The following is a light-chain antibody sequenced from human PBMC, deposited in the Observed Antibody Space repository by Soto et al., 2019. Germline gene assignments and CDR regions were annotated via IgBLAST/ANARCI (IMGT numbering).Light chain of an antibody. V-gene: IGLV2-14*03. CDR1: SSDLGDYNS. CDR2: NVN. Sequence: QSALTQPASVSGSPGQSITISCTGTSSDLGDYNSVSWYQHHPDKAPKLMIYNVNYRPSGVSNRFSGYKSGNTASLTIAGLQAEDEDDYYCSSYTSSDTLVFGGGTKVTVL. CDR3: SSYTSSDTLV. J-gene: IGLJ3*02.